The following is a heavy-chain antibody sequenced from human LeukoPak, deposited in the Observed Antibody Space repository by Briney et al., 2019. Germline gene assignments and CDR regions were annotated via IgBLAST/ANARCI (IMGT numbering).Heavy chain of an antibody. V-gene: IGHV3-11*06. D-gene: IGHD6-13*01. Sequence: GGSLRLSCAVSAFSFSDYYMSWIRQAPGKGLEWVSYISSSSSYTNYADSVKGRFTISRDNAKNSLYLQMNSLRAEDTAVYYCARDGKAAAVDAFDIWGQGTMVTVSS. CDR2: ISSSSSYT. CDR1: AFSFSDYY. J-gene: IGHJ3*02. CDR3: ARDGKAAAVDAFDI.